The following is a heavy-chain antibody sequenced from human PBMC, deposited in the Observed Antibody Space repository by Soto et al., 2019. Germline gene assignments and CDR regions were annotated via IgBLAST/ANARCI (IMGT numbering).Heavy chain of an antibody. CDR3: ARVRNYYDSSGYYVDY. Sequence: PSETLSLTCAVSGGSISSSNWWSWVRQPPGKGLEWIGEIYHSGSTNYNPSLKSRVTISVDKSKNQFSLKLSSVTAADTAVYYCARVRNYYDSSGYYVDYWGQGTLVTVSS. D-gene: IGHD3-22*01. V-gene: IGHV4-4*02. J-gene: IGHJ4*02. CDR1: GGSISSSNW. CDR2: IYHSGST.